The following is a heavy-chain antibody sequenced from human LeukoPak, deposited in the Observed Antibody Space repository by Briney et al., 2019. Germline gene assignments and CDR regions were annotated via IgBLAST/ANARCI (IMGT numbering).Heavy chain of an antibody. CDR1: GFTFDDYA. J-gene: IGHJ3*02. V-gene: IGHV3-9*01. D-gene: IGHD6-13*01. Sequence: PGRSLRLSCAASGFTFDDYAMHWVRQAPGKGLEWVSGISWNSGSIGYADSVKGRFTISRDNAKNSLYLQMNSLRAEDTALYYCAKDMWQQQLGPDAFDIWGQGTMVTVSS. CDR3: AKDMWQQQLGPDAFDI. CDR2: ISWNSGSI.